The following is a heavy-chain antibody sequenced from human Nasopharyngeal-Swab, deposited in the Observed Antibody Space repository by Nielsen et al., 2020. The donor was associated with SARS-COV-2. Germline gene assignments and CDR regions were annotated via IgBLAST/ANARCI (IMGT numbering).Heavy chain of an antibody. CDR1: GATFSSYA. J-gene: IGHJ4*02. CDR2: IIPIFGTA. Sequence: SVKVSCKASGATFSSYAISWVRPAPGQGLEWMGGIIPIFGTANYAQKFQGRVTITADESTSTAYMELSSLRSEDTAVYYCAISVSGSYSPFDYWGQGTLVTVSS. V-gene: IGHV1-69*13. CDR3: AISVSGSYSPFDY. D-gene: IGHD1-26*01.